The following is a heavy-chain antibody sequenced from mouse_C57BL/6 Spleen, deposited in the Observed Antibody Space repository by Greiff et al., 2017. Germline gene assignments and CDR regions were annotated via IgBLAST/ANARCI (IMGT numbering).Heavy chain of an antibody. J-gene: IGHJ4*01. CDR1: GYTFTSYW. CDR3: ARYYYGSSYYYAMDY. V-gene: IGHV1-69*01. CDR2: IDPSDSYT. Sequence: QVQLQQPGAELVMPGASVKLSCKASGYTFTSYWMHWVKQRPGQGLEWIGEIDPSDSYTNYNQKFKGKSTLTVDKSSSTAYMQLSSLTSEDSAVYDCARYYYGSSYYYAMDYWGQGTSVTVSS. D-gene: IGHD1-1*01.